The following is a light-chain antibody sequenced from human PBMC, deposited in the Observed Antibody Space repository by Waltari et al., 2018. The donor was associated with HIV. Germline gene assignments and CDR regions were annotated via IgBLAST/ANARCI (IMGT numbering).Light chain of an antibody. CDR3: QQYGSAPRT. J-gene: IGKJ1*01. CDR2: DAS. CDR1: QSVTTY. Sequence: DIVLTQSPATLSLSPGESATLSCRASQSVTTYLAWYQQKPGQAPRLLIYDASNRATGIPDRFSGSGSGTDFTLTISRLEPEDFAVFYCQQYGSAPRTFGQGTKVEIK. V-gene: IGKV3-20*01.